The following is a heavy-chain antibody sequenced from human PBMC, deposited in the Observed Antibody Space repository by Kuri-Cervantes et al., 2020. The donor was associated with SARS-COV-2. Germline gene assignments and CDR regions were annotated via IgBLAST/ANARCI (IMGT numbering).Heavy chain of an antibody. D-gene: IGHD2-15*01. V-gene: IGHV1-2*02. Sequence: ASSKVSCKASGDTFTGYYIHWVRQAPGQGLEWMGWIYRRSSGTNLAQMFQDRVTMTRDTSIITAYMELSRLRSDDTTVYYCARDVGNWFDPWGQGTLVTRYS. CDR1: GDTFTGYY. J-gene: IGHJ5*02. CDR2: IYRRSSGT. CDR3: ARDVGNWFDP.